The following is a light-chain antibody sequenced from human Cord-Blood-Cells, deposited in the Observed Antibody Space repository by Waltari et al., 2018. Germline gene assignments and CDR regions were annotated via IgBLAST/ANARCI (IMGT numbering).Light chain of an antibody. CDR1: QSISSY. CDR3: QQSYSTPLT. J-gene: IGKJ4*01. Sequence: DIQMPQSPSSLSASVGDRVHLTCRASQSISSYLNWYQQKPGKAPKLLIYAASSLHSGVPSRFSGSGSGTDFTLTISSLQPEDFATYYCQQSYSTPLTFGGGTKVEIK. V-gene: IGKV1-39*01. CDR2: AAS.